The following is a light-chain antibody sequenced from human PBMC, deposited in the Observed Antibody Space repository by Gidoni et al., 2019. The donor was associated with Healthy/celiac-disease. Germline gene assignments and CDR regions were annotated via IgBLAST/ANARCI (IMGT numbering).Light chain of an antibody. Sequence: DIQLTQSPSSLSASVGDRVTITCRTSQSINSYLNWYQQKPEKAPKLLIYAASSLQGGVPSRFSGSGSGTDFTLTISSLQPEDFATYYCQQSYSTPFTFGPGTKVEIK. V-gene: IGKV1-39*01. CDR3: QQSYSTPFT. J-gene: IGKJ3*01. CDR2: AAS. CDR1: QSINSY.